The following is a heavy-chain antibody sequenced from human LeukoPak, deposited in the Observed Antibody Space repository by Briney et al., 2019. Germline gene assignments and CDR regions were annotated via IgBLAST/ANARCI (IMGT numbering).Heavy chain of an antibody. V-gene: IGHV3-23*01. CDR3: AKTDCSSTSCYYFDY. J-gene: IGHJ4*02. CDR1: GFTFSSYA. Sequence: SGGSRRLSCAASGFTFSSYAMSWVRQAPGKGLEWVSAISGSGGSTYYADSVKGRFTISRDNSKNTLYLQMNSLRAEDTAVYYCAKTDCSSTSCYYFDYWGQGTLVTVSS. CDR2: ISGSGGST. D-gene: IGHD2-2*01.